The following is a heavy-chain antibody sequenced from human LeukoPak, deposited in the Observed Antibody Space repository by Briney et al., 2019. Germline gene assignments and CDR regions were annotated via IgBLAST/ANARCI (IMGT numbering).Heavy chain of an antibody. CDR2: IIPIFGTA. D-gene: IGHD3-22*01. CDR3: ARWDYDSSGYLFDY. Sequence: ALVKVSCKASGGTFSSYAISWVRQAPGQGLEWMGGIIPIFGTANYAQKFQGRVTITADESTSTAYMELSSLRSEDTAVYYCARWDYDSSGYLFDYWGQGTLVTVSS. CDR1: GGTFSSYA. J-gene: IGHJ4*02. V-gene: IGHV1-69*13.